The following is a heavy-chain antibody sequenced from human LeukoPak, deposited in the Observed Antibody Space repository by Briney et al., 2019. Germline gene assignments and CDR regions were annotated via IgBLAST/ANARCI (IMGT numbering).Heavy chain of an antibody. CDR2: INHSGST. V-gene: IGHV4-34*01. CDR3: ARVNSVVVVAATGYYFDY. D-gene: IGHD2-15*01. CDR1: GGSFSGYY. Sequence: SETLSLTCAVYGGSFSGYYWSWIRQPPGKGLEWIGEINHSGSTNYNPSLKSRVTISVDTSKNQFSLKLSSVTAADTAMYYCARVNSVVVVAATGYYFDYWDQGTLVTVSS. J-gene: IGHJ4*02.